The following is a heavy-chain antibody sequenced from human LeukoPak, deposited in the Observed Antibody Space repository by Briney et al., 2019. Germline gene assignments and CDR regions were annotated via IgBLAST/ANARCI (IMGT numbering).Heavy chain of an antibody. CDR1: GYTFTSYG. D-gene: IGHD4-17*01. Sequence: ASVKVSCKASGYTFTSYGISWVRQAPGQGLEWMGWISAYNGNTNYAQKLQGRVTMTTDTSTSTAYMELRSLRSDDTAVYYCARVNPRPPYGDYGGWFDPWGQGTLVTVSS. V-gene: IGHV1-18*01. J-gene: IGHJ5*02. CDR2: ISAYNGNT. CDR3: ARVNPRPPYGDYGGWFDP.